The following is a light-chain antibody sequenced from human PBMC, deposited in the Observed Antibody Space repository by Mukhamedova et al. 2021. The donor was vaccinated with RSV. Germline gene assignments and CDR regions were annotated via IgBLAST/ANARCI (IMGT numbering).Light chain of an antibody. V-gene: IGLV3-21*04. CDR3: QVWDRETDKYV. CDR1: IGTKR. Sequence: IGTKRVHWYQQQPGQAPVSVTYYNSERPSGIPERFSGSNSGTTATLSITRVEAGEEADYYCQVWDRETDKYVFGSGTTVTVL. CDR2: YNS. J-gene: IGLJ1*01.